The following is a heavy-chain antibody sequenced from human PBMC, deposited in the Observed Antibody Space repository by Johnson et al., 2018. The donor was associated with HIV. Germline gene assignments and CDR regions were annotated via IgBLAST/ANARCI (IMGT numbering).Heavy chain of an antibody. V-gene: IGHV3-53*01. Sequence: VQLVESGGGLIQLGGSLRLSCAASGFSVSSKYMSWVRQAPGKGLEWVSVIYSGGYTYYADSVKGRFTISRDDSKHTLYLQMNSLTTEDTAVYYCTTYATMITMYVEIKGGALDIWGQGTTVTVSS. CDR3: TTYATMITMYVEIKGGALDI. D-gene: IGHD3-16*01. CDR2: IYSGGYT. CDR1: GFSVSSKY. J-gene: IGHJ3*02.